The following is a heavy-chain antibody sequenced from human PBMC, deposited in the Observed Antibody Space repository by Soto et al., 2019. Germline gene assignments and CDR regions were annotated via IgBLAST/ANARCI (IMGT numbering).Heavy chain of an antibody. J-gene: IGHJ4*02. CDR2: IYYSGST. CDR3: ARRPRRYCDGDCYSGSFDY. D-gene: IGHD2-21*02. Sequence: QLQLQESGPGLVKPSETVSLTCTVSGGSISSRTYYWGWIRQPPGKGLEWIGSIYYSGSTNYNPSLKSRVTISVDTSNNQFSLKLSSVTAADTAVYYCARRPRRYCDGDCYSGSFDYWGQGTLVTVS. V-gene: IGHV4-39*01. CDR1: GGSISSRTYY.